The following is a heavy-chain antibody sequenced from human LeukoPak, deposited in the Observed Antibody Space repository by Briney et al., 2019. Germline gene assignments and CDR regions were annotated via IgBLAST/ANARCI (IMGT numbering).Heavy chain of an antibody. D-gene: IGHD3-16*01. V-gene: IGHV3-30*03. CDR2: ISYDGSNK. CDR1: GFTFSSYG. CDR3: ARGIPHYGT. Sequence: GGSLRLSCAASGFTFSSYGMHWVRQAPGKGLEWVAVISYDGSNKYYADSVKGRFTISRDNSKNTLYLQMNSLRAEDTAVYYCARGIPHYGTWGQGTLVTVSS. J-gene: IGHJ5*02.